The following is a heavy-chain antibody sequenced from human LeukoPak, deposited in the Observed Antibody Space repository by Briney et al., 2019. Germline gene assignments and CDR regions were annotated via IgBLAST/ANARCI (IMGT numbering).Heavy chain of an antibody. D-gene: IGHD5-18*01. V-gene: IGHV4-34*01. CDR1: GGSFSGYY. J-gene: IGHJ4*02. Sequence: SETLSLTCAVYGGSFSGYYWSWIRQPPGKGLEWIGEINHSGSTNYNPSLKSRVTISVDTSKNQFSLKLSSVTAADPAVYYCARVETLGGYSYGHFDYWGQGTLVTVSS. CDR2: INHSGST. CDR3: ARVETLGGYSYGHFDY.